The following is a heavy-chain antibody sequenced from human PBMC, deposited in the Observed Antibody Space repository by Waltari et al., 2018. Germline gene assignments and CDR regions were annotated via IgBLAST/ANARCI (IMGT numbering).Heavy chain of an antibody. CDR2: IYYSGST. D-gene: IGHD5-18*01. CDR1: GASISSYY. CDR3: ARGSYGYLFDY. Sequence: QVQLQESGPGLVKPSETLSLTCPVSGASISSYYWSWIRQPPGKGLEWIGYIYYSGSTNYNPSLKSRVTISVDTSKNQFSLKLSSVTAADTAVYYCARGSYGYLFDYWGQGTLVTVSS. V-gene: IGHV4-59*01. J-gene: IGHJ4*02.